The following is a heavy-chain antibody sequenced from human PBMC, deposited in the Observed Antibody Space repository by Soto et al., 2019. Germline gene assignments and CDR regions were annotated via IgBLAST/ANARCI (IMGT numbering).Heavy chain of an antibody. Sequence: QVQLVQSGAVVKKPGASVKVSCKASGFTFSAYYIYWVRQAPGQGLEWIGWINPNSGGTNNAQKFQGRVTMTRDTSTSTVYMELSALIPDDTAVYYCARSLLDEYSSSWRSAYYGMDVWGQGTTVTVSS. J-gene: IGHJ6*02. D-gene: IGHD6-13*01. CDR3: ARSLLDEYSSSWRSAYYGMDV. CDR2: INPNSGGT. V-gene: IGHV1-2*02. CDR1: GFTFSAYY.